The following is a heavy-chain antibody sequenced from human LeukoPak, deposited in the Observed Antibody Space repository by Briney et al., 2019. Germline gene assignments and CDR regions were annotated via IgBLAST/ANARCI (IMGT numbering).Heavy chain of an antibody. V-gene: IGHV1-2*02. D-gene: IGHD2-15*01. CDR2: INPDSGFT. CDR1: GYKFTDDY. J-gene: IGHJ4*02. Sequence: VASVKLSCKASGYKFTDDYMHWVRQAPGQGLEFMGWINPDSGFTNYAQKFKGRVTMTRDTSNSTAYLEVRSLTSDDTAVYYCAPAAEAYASWWKVWGQGTLVTVSS. CDR3: APAAEAYASWWKV.